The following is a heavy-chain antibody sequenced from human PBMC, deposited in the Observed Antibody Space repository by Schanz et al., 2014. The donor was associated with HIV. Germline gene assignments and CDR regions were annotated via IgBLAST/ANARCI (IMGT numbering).Heavy chain of an antibody. J-gene: IGHJ6*02. Sequence: WTWIRQFPSMGLEWIGKIRHTGGTNYNRSLKSRVTMSVDTSKNQFSLKVSSVTAADTAVYYCARGSWYTSAWVDDYYYYDVDVWGQGTTVTVSS. CDR3: ARGSWYTSAWVDDYYYYDVDV. V-gene: IGHV4-34*01. D-gene: IGHD6-19*01. CDR2: IRHTGGT.